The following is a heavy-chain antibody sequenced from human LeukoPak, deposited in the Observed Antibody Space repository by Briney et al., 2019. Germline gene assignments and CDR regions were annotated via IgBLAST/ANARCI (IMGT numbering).Heavy chain of an antibody. CDR3: AKDNRYDFTIYFDY. CDR1: GFTFSSYG. V-gene: IGHV3-30*18. Sequence: PGRSLRLSCAASGFTFSSYGMHWVRQAPGKGLEWVAVISYDGSNKYYADSVKGRFTISRDNSKNTLYLQMNSLRAEDTAVYYCAKDNRYDFTIYFDYWGQGTLVTVSS. J-gene: IGHJ4*02. CDR2: ISYDGSNK. D-gene: IGHD3-3*01.